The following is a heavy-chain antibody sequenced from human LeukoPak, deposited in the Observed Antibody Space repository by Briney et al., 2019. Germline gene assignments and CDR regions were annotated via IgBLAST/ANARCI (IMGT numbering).Heavy chain of an antibody. CDR1: GFTFSSYG. CDR3: AKGGGDVIAVAYFDY. Sequence: SGGSLRLSCAASGFTFSSYGMHWVRQAPGKGLEWVAVISYDGSNKYYADSVKGRFTISRDNSKNTLYLQMNSLRAEDTAVYYCAKGGGDVIAVAYFDYWGQRTLVTVSS. CDR2: ISYDGSNK. D-gene: IGHD6-19*01. V-gene: IGHV3-30*18. J-gene: IGHJ4*02.